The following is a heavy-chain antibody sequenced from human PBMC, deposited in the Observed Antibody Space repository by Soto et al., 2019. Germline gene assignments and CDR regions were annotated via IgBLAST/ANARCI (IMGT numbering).Heavy chain of an antibody. CDR1: WVTFCDFS. CDR3: AKVLNAAVNGGFDY. V-gene: IGHV3-9*01. J-gene: IGHJ4*02. Sequence: SPGLSCCASWVTFCDFSIHWGRQAPGKGLEWVSGISWNSGSIGYADSVKGRFTISRDKAKNYMYLQMKSLRAEDTALYYCAKVLNAAVNGGFDYWGQGTLFTVSS. CDR2: ISWNSGSI. D-gene: IGHD6-13*01.